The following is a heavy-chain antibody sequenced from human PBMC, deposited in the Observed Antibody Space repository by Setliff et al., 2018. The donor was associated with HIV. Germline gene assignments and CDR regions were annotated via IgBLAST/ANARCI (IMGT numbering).Heavy chain of an antibody. CDR3: AREVDIVGAVSPDWFDP. CDR1: GGSISSGSYY. D-gene: IGHD3-3*02. CDR2: RYTTGST. Sequence: SETLSLTCTVSGGSISSGSYYWNWIRQPAGKALEWIGRRYTTGSTNVNSSLKRRVHISVDTSKNQFSLKLRSVTATDTAVYYCAREVDIVGAVSPDWFDPGGQGILVTVSS. J-gene: IGHJ5*02. V-gene: IGHV4-61*02.